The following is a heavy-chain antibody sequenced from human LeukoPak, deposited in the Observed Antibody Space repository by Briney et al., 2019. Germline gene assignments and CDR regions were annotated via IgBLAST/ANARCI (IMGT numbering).Heavy chain of an antibody. CDR3: AREDWFHFDY. CDR1: GFAFSSSW. CDR2: INKDATAK. D-gene: IGHD3-10*01. Sequence: GGSLRLSCAASGFAFSSSWMSWVRQAPGKGLEWVANINKDATAKYHVDSVKGRFTISRDNAKNSLYLQMNGLRAEDTAVYYCAREDWFHFDYWGQGTLVTVSS. V-gene: IGHV3-7*03. J-gene: IGHJ4*02.